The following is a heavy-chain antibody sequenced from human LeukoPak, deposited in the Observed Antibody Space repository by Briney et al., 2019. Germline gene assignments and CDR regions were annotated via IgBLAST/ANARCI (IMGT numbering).Heavy chain of an antibody. CDR2: ISSSSSTI. CDR1: GFTFSDYS. V-gene: IGHV3-48*04. Sequence: PGGSLRLSCAASGFTFSDYSKNWVRQAPGKGLEWVSYISSSSSTIYYADSVKGRFTISRDNAKNSLYLQMNSLRAEDTAVYYCARDRNDSSGYYYGYWGQGTPVTVSS. J-gene: IGHJ4*02. CDR3: ARDRNDSSGYYYGY. D-gene: IGHD3-22*01.